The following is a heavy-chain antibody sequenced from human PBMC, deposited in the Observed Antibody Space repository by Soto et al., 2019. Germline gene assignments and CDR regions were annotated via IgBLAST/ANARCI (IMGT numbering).Heavy chain of an antibody. V-gene: IGHV1-69*04. CDR1: GGTFSSYT. CDR2: IIPILGIA. CDR3: ARDPYGSGSSSYYYYYMDV. J-gene: IGHJ6*03. D-gene: IGHD3-10*01. Sequence: SVKVSCKASGGTFSSYTISWVRQAPGQGLEWMGRIIPILGIANYAQKFQGRVTITADKSTSTAYMELSSLRSEDTAVYYCARDPYGSGSSSYYYYYMDVWGKGTPVTVPS.